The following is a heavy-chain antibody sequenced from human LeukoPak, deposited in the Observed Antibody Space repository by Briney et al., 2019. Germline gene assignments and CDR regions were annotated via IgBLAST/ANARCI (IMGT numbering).Heavy chain of an antibody. CDR3: ASGRLTITIFGVVTDAFDI. CDR1: GGSISSYY. Sequence: SETLSLTCTVSGGSISSYYWSWIRQPAGKGLEWIGRIYTSGSTNYNPSLESRVTISVDTSKNQFSLKLSSVTAADTAVYYCASGRLTITIFGVVTDAFDIWGQGTMVTVSS. J-gene: IGHJ3*02. V-gene: IGHV4-4*07. CDR2: IYTSGST. D-gene: IGHD3-3*01.